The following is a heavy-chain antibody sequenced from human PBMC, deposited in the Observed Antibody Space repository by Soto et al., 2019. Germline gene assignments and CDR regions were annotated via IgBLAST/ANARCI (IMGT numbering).Heavy chain of an antibody. CDR3: AKGDNLGPKTGYAFDP. V-gene: IGHV6-1*01. CDR2: TYFRSKWYN. D-gene: IGHD5-12*01. J-gene: IGHJ5*02. Sequence: HTLSLTCAISGDSVSSNTASWNWIRQSPSRGLEWLGRTYFRSKWYNDYAVSVKSRIIINPDTSNNQFSLQLNSVTPEDTAVYFCAKGDNLGPKTGYAFDPWGQGIMVTVPS. CDR1: GDSVSSNTAS.